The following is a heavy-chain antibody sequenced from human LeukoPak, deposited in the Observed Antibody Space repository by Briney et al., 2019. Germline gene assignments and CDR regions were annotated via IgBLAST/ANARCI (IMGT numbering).Heavy chain of an antibody. CDR2: IGGSGDNT. CDR1: GFTFSSYE. J-gene: IGHJ4*02. V-gene: IGHV3-23*01. CDR3: AKDRLGYDSLGKFFDY. Sequence: PGGSLRLSCAASGFTFSSYEMSWVRQAPGTGLEWVSAIGGSGDNTYYADSVKGRFTISRDNSKNTLYLQMNSLRAEDTAVYYCAKDRLGYDSLGKFFDYWGQGTLVTVSS. D-gene: IGHD3-22*01.